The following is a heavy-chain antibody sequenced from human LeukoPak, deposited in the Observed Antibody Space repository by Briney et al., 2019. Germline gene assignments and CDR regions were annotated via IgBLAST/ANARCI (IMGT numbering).Heavy chain of an antibody. CDR3: ARADYGSGKGGDWFDP. CDR2: IYYSGST. J-gene: IGHJ5*02. V-gene: IGHV4-59*01. D-gene: IGHD3-10*01. Sequence: SETLSLTCTASGVSISSYYWSWIRQPPGKGLEWIGYIYYSGSTNYNPSLKSRVTISVDTSKNQFSLKLSSVTAADTAVYYCARADYGSGKGGDWFDPWGQGTLVTVSS. CDR1: GVSISSYY.